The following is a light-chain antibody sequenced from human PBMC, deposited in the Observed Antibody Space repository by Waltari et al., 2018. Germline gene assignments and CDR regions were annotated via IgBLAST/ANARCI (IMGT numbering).Light chain of an antibody. CDR2: RAS. Sequence: EIVMTPSPATLSASSGERATLSCTGRRTVGSNLAWYQQKPGQAPKLLIYRASTRDTGIPSRFSGRGSGTEFTLTISSLQPEDFAAYHCQQYKGWPLTFGQGTKVEIK. CDR1: RTVGSN. CDR3: QQYKGWPLT. V-gene: IGKV3-15*01. J-gene: IGKJ1*01.